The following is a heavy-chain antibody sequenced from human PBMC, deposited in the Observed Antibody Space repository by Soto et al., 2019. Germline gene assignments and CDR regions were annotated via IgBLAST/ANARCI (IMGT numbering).Heavy chain of an antibody. CDR3: TTDVADSGSRWGYYYYYYMDV. CDR2: IKSKTDGGTT. CDR1: GFTFSNAW. V-gene: IGHV3-15*01. Sequence: GGSLRLSCAASGFTFSNAWMSWVRQAPGKGLEWVGRIKSKTDGGTTDYAAPVKGRFTISRDDSKNTLYLQMNSLKTEDTAVYYCTTDVADSGSRWGYYYYYYMDVWGKGTTVTVSS. J-gene: IGHJ6*03. D-gene: IGHD6-13*01.